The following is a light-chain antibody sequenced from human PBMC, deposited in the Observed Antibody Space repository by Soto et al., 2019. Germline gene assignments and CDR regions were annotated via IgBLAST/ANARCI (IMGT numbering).Light chain of an antibody. CDR2: KAS. V-gene: IGKV1-5*03. Sequence: DIQMTQSPSTLSASVGDRVTITCRASQTIDSWLAWYQQRPGKPPNLLIYKASTLASGVPSRFSGSGSGTDFTLTISDLQPEDFATYYCQQANSFPRTFGPGTKVDIK. J-gene: IGKJ3*01. CDR1: QTIDSW. CDR3: QQANSFPRT.